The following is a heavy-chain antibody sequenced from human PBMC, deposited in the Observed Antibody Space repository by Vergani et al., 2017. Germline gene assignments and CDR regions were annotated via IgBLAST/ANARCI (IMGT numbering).Heavy chain of an antibody. CDR3: ARFVLWFGELSTYYFDY. CDR2: IWYDGSNK. D-gene: IGHD3-10*01. J-gene: IGHJ4*02. V-gene: IGHV3-33*01. CDR1: GFTFSSYG. Sequence: QVQLVESGGGVVQPGRSLRLSCAASGFTFSSYGMHWVRQAPGKGLEWVAVIWYDGSNKYYADSVKGRFTISRDNSKNTLYLQMNSLRAEDTAVYYCARFVLWFGELSTYYFDYWGQGTLVTVSS.